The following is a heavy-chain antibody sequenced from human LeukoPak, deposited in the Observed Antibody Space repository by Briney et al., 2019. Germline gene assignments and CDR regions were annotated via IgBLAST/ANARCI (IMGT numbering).Heavy chain of an antibody. D-gene: IGHD4-17*01. CDR2: IYPGDSDS. V-gene: IGHV5-51*01. J-gene: IGHJ4*02. CDR3: ARMTTVSPTIDY. CDR1: GYSFTSYW. Sequence: GESLKISCAGSGYSFTSYWIGWVRQMPRKRLELMGIIYPGDSDSRYSPSFQGQVTVSADKSISTAYLQWSSLKASDTAMYYCARMTTVSPTIDYWGQGTLVTVSS.